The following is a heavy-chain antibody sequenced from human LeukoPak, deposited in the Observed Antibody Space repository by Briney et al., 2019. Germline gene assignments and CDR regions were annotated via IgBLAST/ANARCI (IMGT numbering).Heavy chain of an antibody. CDR3: ARGPRGSAIAVSTFSNFDY. CDR1: GGPFSGYY. V-gene: IGHV4-34*01. J-gene: IGHJ4*02. D-gene: IGHD2-15*01. Sequence: KPSETLSLTCAVYGGPFSGYYWSWIRQPPGKGLEWIGEINHSGSTNYNPSLKSRVTISVDTSKNQFSLKLSSVTAADTAVYYCARGPRGSAIAVSTFSNFDYWGQGTLVTVSS. CDR2: INHSGST.